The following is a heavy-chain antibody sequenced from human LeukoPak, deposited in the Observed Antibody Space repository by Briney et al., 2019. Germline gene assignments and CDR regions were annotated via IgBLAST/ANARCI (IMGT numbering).Heavy chain of an antibody. D-gene: IGHD2-2*02. V-gene: IGHV1-18*01. CDR2: INPYNGNR. CDR1: GYTSTTYG. CDR3: ARELYGRFDY. Sequence: ASVKVSCKASGYTSTTYGISWVRQAPGQGPEWMGWINPYNGNRNDAQKLQGRVTMTTDTPTSTAYMELRSLRFDDTAVYYCARELYGRFDYWGQGTLVTVSS. J-gene: IGHJ4*02.